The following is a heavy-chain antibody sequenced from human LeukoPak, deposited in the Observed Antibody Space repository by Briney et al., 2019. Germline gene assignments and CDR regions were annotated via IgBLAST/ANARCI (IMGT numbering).Heavy chain of an antibody. CDR2: IYYSGST. CDR3: ARDLYSTRGDY. J-gene: IGHJ4*02. Sequence: SETLSLTCAVSGGSISSSSYYWGWIRQPPGKGLEWIGSIYYSGSTYYNPSLKSRVTISVDTSKNQFSLRLSSVTAADTAVYYCARDLYSTRGDYWGQGTLVTVSS. V-gene: IGHV4-39*07. D-gene: IGHD6-13*01. CDR1: GGSISSSSYY.